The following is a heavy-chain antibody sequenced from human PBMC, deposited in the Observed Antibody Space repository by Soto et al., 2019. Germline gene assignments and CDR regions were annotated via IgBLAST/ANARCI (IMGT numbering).Heavy chain of an antibody. CDR1: GFTFSKYW. J-gene: IGHJ3*01. V-gene: IGHV3-7*05. CDR2: IKQDGSEE. CDR3: AISDIYHFEPFDF. Sequence: GGSLRLSCAASGFTFSKYWMNWVRKAPGTGLEWVANIKQDGSEEYYVDSVKGRFTISRDNAKSSLYLQMNGLRAEDTAVYFCAISDIYHFEPFDFWGQGTVVTVSS. D-gene: IGHD3-9*01.